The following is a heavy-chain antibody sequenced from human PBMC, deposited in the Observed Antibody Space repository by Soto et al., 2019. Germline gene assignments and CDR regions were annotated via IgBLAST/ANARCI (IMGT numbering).Heavy chain of an antibody. Sequence: SVNVSCKASGGTFSIYAISWVRQAPGQGLEWMGGIIPIFGTANYAQKFQGRVTITADESTSTAYMELSSLRSEDTAVYYCARVGYCSGGSCYSLYWFDPWGQGTLVTVSS. CDR2: IIPIFGTA. CDR1: GGTFSIYA. CDR3: ARVGYCSGGSCYSLYWFDP. D-gene: IGHD2-15*01. V-gene: IGHV1-69*13. J-gene: IGHJ5*02.